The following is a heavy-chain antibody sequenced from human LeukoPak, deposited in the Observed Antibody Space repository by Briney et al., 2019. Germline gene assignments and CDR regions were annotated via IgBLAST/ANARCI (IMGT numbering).Heavy chain of an antibody. CDR1: GFKFDTYW. Sequence: PGGSLRLSCAASGFKFDTYWMSWVRQAPGKGLEWVANIKVDGSDKNYVDSVKGRFTISRDNGKNSLLLQMSGLRADDTAVYYCVRGGGTFDYWGQGTLVTVSS. CDR3: VRGGGTFDY. D-gene: IGHD3-16*01. J-gene: IGHJ4*02. CDR2: IKVDGSDK. V-gene: IGHV3-7*01.